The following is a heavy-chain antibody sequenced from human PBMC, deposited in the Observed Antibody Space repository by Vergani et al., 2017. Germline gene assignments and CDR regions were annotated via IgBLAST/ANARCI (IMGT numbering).Heavy chain of an antibody. CDR2: IYYSGST. Sequence: VQLLESGGGLVQPGGSLRLSCAASGFTFSSYAMSWVRQAPGKGLEWIGSIYYSGSTYYNPSLKSRVTISVDTSTNQFSLKLSSVTAADTAVYYCARQPMTTVTTDWFDPWGQGTLVTVSS. CDR1: GFTFSSYA. D-gene: IGHD4-17*01. CDR3: ARQPMTTVTTDWFDP. J-gene: IGHJ5*02. V-gene: IGHV4-39*01.